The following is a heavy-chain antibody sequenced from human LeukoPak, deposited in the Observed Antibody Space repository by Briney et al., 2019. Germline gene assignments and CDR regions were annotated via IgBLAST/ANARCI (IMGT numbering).Heavy chain of an antibody. CDR1: GFPFSDYY. CDR3: ARHGYSSGWSVSPRKYYFDY. J-gene: IGHJ4*02. CDR2: IYYSGST. V-gene: IGHV4-59*08. D-gene: IGHD6-19*01. Sequence: GSLRLSCAASGFPFSDYYMSWIRQPPGKGLEWIGYIYYSGSTNYNPSLKSRVTISVDTSKNQFSLKLSSVTAADTAVYYCARHGYSSGWSVSPRKYYFDYWGQGTLVTVSS.